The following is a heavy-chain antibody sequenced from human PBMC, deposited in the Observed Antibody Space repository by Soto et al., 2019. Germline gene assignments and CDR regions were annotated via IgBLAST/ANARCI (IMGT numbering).Heavy chain of an antibody. CDR3: ARDPSIIAAAGIGDFAY. CDR2: IYSGGST. J-gene: IGHJ4*02. D-gene: IGHD6-13*01. CDR1: GFTVSSNY. Sequence: GGSLRLSCAASGFTVSSNYMSWVRQAPGKGLEWVSVIYSGGSTYYADSVKGRFTISRDNSKNTLYLQMNSLRAEDTAVYYCARDPSIIAAAGIGDFAYWGQGTLVTVSS. V-gene: IGHV3-66*01.